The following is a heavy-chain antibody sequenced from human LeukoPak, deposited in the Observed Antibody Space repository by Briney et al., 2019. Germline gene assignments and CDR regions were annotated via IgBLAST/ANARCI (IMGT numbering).Heavy chain of an antibody. D-gene: IGHD3-10*01. J-gene: IGHJ4*02. CDR2: IWYDGSNK. CDR1: GFTFSSYG. CDR3: ARVTYGSGSYYDY. Sequence: PGRSLRLSCAASGFTFSSYGMHWVRQAPGKGLEWVAVIWYDGSNKYYADSVKGRFTISRDNSKNTMYLQMNSLRAEDTAVYYCARVTYGSGSYYDYWGQGTLVTVSS. V-gene: IGHV3-33*01.